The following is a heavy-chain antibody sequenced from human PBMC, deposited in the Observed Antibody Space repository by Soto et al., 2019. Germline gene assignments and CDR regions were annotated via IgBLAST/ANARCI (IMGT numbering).Heavy chain of an antibody. J-gene: IGHJ4*02. CDR2: INTDGTTA. V-gene: IGHV3-74*01. CDR3: ARGGRSAFYLDY. Sequence: EVQLVESGGGLVQPGGSLRLSCAASEFTFAGYWMHWVRQVTGKGLVWVSRINTDGTTANFADSVKGRFTISRDNGKNTVYLQMSSLGSEDTALYYCARGGRSAFYLDYWGQGTLVTVSS. D-gene: IGHD3-16*01. CDR1: EFTFAGYW.